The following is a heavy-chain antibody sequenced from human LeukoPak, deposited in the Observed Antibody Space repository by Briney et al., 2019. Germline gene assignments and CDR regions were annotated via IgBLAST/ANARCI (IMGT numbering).Heavy chain of an antibody. D-gene: IGHD2-2*02. J-gene: IGHJ4*02. CDR1: GFTFSNYA. V-gene: IGHV3-23*01. Sequence: GGSLRLSCAASGFTFSNYAMSWVRQAPGKGLEWVSGISGGGGTTYYADSVKGRFTISRDNSKNTLYLQMHSLRAEDTAVYYCASYHGYTISWPYWGQGTLVTVSS. CDR2: ISGGGGTT. CDR3: ASYHGYTISWPY.